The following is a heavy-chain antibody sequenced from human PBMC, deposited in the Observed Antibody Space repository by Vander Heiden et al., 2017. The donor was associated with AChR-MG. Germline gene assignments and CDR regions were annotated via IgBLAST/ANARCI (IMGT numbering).Heavy chain of an antibody. Sequence: QVQLVQSGAEVKKPGASVTLSCTVSGYTLTELSMHWVRQAPGKGLEWMGGFDPEDGETIYAQKFQGRVTMTEDTSTDTAYMELSSLRSEDTAVYYCATVGRVRGVADYWGQGTLVTVSS. J-gene: IGHJ4*02. V-gene: IGHV1-24*01. CDR3: ATVGRVRGVADY. CDR1: GYTLTELS. D-gene: IGHD3-10*01. CDR2: FDPEDGET.